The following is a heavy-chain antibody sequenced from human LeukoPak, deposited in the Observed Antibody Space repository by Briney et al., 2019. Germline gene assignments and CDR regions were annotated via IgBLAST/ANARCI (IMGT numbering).Heavy chain of an antibody. Sequence: GGSLRLSCAASGFTFSSYGMHWVRQAPGKGLEWVSLISGDGGSTYYADSVKGRFTISRDNAQNTLYLQMTSLRAEDTAVYYCARDVVWGQGALATVSS. V-gene: IGHV3-23*01. J-gene: IGHJ4*02. D-gene: IGHD2-15*01. CDR3: ARDVV. CDR2: ISGDGGST. CDR1: GFTFSSYG.